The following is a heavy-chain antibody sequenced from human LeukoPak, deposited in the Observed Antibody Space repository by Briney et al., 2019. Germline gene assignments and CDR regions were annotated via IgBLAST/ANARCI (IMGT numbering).Heavy chain of an antibody. J-gene: IGHJ6*03. D-gene: IGHD6-13*01. CDR1: GYSFTSYG. Sequence: GASVKVSCTASGYSFTSYGINWVRQAPGQGRKWMGWVNTHSGNTNYAQKYQGRVTMITDTYTSAAYMELRSLRSDDTAVYYCARGVGIAAATYFYCYMDVWGKGTTVTVSS. CDR3: ARGVGIAAATYFYCYMDV. V-gene: IGHV1-18*01. CDR2: VNTHSGNT.